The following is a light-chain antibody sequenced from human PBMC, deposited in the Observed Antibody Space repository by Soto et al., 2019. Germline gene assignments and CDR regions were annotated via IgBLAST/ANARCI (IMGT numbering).Light chain of an antibody. J-gene: IGKJ4*01. CDR3: QQYYSTPLT. CDR2: WAS. V-gene: IGKV4-1*01. Sequence: DIVMTQSPDSLAVSLGERATINCKSSQSLLYSSNNYNYLAWYQQKPGQPPKLLIYWASTRESGVPDRFSGSGSGTDFTLTISSLQAEDVAFYYCQQYYSTPLTFGGGTKVEIK. CDR1: QSLLYSSNNYNY.